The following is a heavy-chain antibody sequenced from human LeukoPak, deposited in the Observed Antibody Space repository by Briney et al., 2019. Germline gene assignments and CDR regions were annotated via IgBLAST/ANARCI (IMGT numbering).Heavy chain of an antibody. V-gene: IGHV3-48*02. Sequence: GGSLRLSCAASGFTFSSYTMNWVRQAPGKGLEWVSYITSSSTINYADSVKGRFTISRDNAKNSLYLQMNSLRDEDTAVYYCSRLRTGYYFDYWGQGRLVTVSS. CDR3: SRLRTGYYFDY. CDR2: ITSSSTI. D-gene: IGHD3-9*01. CDR1: GFTFSSYT. J-gene: IGHJ4*02.